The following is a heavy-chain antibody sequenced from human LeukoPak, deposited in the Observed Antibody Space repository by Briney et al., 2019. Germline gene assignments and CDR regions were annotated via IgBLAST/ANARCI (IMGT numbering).Heavy chain of an antibody. CDR1: GYTFTSYG. D-gene: IGHD3-16*02. Sequence: ASVKVSCKASGYTFTSYGISWVRQAPGQGLEWMGWISAYNGNTNYAQKLQGRVTMTTDTSTSTAYMELRSLRSDDTAVYYCARVYEYYDYVWGGYRQADYWGQGTLVTVSS. V-gene: IGHV1-18*01. J-gene: IGHJ4*02. CDR3: ARVYEYYDYVWGGYRQADY. CDR2: ISAYNGNT.